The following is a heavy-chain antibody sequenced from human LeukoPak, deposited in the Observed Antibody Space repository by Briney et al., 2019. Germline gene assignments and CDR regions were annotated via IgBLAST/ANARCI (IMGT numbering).Heavy chain of an antibody. CDR3: ARQTSSWYGVGGFDP. CDR1: GGSISSYY. Sequence: SETLSLTCTVSGGSISSYYWSWIRQPPGKGLEWIGYIYTSGSTNYNPSLKSRVTISVDTSKNQFSLKLSSVTAADTAVYYCARQTSSWYGVGGFDPWGQGTLVTVYS. D-gene: IGHD6-13*01. V-gene: IGHV4-4*09. J-gene: IGHJ5*02. CDR2: IYTSGST.